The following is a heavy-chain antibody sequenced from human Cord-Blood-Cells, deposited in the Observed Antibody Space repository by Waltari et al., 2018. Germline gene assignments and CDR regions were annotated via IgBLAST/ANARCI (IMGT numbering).Heavy chain of an antibody. CDR1: GYTFTGYY. CDR2: VKPNGGGT. Sequence: QVQLVQSGAEATKPGASVKVSCKASGYTFTGYYLHWLRQATGKGLEWMGRVKPNGGGTIYAQKCQGRVTMTRDTSSSTAYMELSRLRSDDTAVYYCAREYSGYANWYFDLWGRVTLVTVSS. V-gene: IGHV1-2*06. D-gene: IGHD5-12*01. CDR3: AREYSGYANWYFDL. J-gene: IGHJ2*01.